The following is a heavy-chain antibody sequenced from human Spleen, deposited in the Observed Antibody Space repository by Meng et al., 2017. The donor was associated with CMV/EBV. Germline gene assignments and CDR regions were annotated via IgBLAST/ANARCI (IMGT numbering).Heavy chain of an antibody. J-gene: IGHJ4*02. CDR3: VKAIANWGSEFDS. D-gene: IGHD7-27*01. Sequence: GGSLRLSCVASGFTFDDYNLHWVRQAAGKGLEWVSLINWNGNRTHYEDSVKGRFTISRDNTKNSVFLQMHSLRTEDTALYFCVKAIANWGSEFDSWGRGTLVTVSS. V-gene: IGHV3-43*01. CDR1: GFTFDDYN. CDR2: INWNGNRT.